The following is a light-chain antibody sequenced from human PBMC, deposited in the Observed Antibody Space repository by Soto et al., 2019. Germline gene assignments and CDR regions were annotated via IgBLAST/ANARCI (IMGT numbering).Light chain of an antibody. V-gene: IGKV1-9*01. CDR1: QDINTY. CDR3: QHLRAYPFS. CDR2: PAS. Sequence: DIQGTQSPSFLSASVGDRVTVSCRASQDINTYLAWFQQKPGKVPQLLVYPASTLQDGVPSRFSGRGSGTEFTLTINNLQPEDFATYYCQHLRAYPFSFGQGTKVDIK. J-gene: IGKJ2*03.